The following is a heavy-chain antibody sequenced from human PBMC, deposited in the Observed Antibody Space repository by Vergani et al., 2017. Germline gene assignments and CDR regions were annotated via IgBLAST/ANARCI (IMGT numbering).Heavy chain of an antibody. J-gene: IGHJ4*02. Sequence: EVQLVESGGGLVQPGRSLRPSCADSGFTFDDYAMHLVRQAPGKGLEWVSGISWNSGSIGHADSVKGRVTISRDNAQNSLYLQMNSLRAEDTALYYGAKDSTGTDHCRCDYWGQGTLVTVSS. D-gene: IGHD1-1*01. CDR3: AKDSTGTDHCRCDY. V-gene: IGHV3-9*01. CDR2: ISWNSGSI. CDR1: GFTFDDYA.